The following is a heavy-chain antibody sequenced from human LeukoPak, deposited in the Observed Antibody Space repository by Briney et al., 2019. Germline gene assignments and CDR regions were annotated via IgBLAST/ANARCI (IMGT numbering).Heavy chain of an antibody. J-gene: IGHJ4*02. CDR3: ARCLYSSSSEFDY. CDR1: GYTFTGYY. D-gene: IGHD6-6*01. CDR2: INPNNGGT. V-gene: IGHV1-2*02. Sequence: ASVKDSCKASGYTFTGYYMHWVRQPPGQGLEWMGWINPNNGGTNYAQKFQGRVTMTRDTSISTAYMELSRLRSDDTAVYYCARCLYSSSSEFDYWGQGTLVTVSS.